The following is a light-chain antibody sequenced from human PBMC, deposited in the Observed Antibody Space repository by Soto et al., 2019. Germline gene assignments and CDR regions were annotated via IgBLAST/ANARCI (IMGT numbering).Light chain of an antibody. Sequence: EIVMTQSPATLSVSPGERATLSCRASQRVSSNLAWYQQKPGQAPRLLIYGASTRATGIPARFSGSGSGTEVTLPISSLQSEDFAVYYCQQYNNLPPCTFGQGTKVEIK. CDR3: QQYNNLPPCT. CDR1: QRVSSN. CDR2: GAS. V-gene: IGKV3-15*01. J-gene: IGKJ1*01.